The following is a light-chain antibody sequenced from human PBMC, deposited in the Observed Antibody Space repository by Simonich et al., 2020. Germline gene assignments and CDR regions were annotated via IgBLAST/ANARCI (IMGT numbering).Light chain of an antibody. J-gene: IGLJ1*01. CDR3: SSYAGSSTYV. V-gene: IGLV2-14*01. Sequence: QSALTQPASVSGSPGQSITISCTGTSSDVGGYNYVSWYQQHPGKAPKLMIYDVSKRPSGVSNRFSGSKSGNTASLTISGLQAEDEADYYCSSYAGSSTYVFETGTKVTVL. CDR2: DVS. CDR1: SSDVGGYNY.